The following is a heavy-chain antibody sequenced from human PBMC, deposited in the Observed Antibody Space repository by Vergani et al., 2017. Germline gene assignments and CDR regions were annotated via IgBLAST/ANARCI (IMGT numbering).Heavy chain of an antibody. D-gene: IGHD6-19*01. V-gene: IGHV3-21*04. Sequence: EVQLVESGGGLVKPGGSLRLSCAASGFTFSSYSMNWVRQAPGKGLEWVSFISGNNDDVYYADSVKGRFTISRDNAKNSLFLHMNSLRPEDTAVYYCAKVGRSEVAGTFGAFDIWGQGTMVTVSS. CDR1: GFTFSSYS. J-gene: IGHJ3*02. CDR3: AKVGRSEVAGTFGAFDI. CDR2: ISGNNDDV.